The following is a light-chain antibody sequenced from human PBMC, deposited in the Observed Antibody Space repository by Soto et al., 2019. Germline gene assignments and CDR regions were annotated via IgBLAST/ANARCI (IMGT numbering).Light chain of an antibody. J-gene: IGLJ1*01. CDR1: SSDVGSYNY. CDR3: TSDTGNSTHV. CDR2: EVS. V-gene: IGLV2-14*01. Sequence: QSALTQPASVSGSPGQSITISCTGTSSDVGSYNYVSWYQQHPGKAPKLMIYEVSNRPSGVSNRFSGSKSGNTASLTISGLQAEDEADYYCTSDTGNSTHVFATGTKVTVL.